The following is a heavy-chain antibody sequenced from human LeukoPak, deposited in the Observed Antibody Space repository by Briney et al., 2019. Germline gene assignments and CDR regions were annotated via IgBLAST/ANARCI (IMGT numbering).Heavy chain of an antibody. Sequence: GESLKISCKGSGYSFTSYWIGWVRQMPGKGLEWMGIIYPGDSDTRYSPSFQGQVTISADKSIGTAYLQWSSLKASDTAMYYCARRDGYCSSTSCYADYYYGMDVWGQGTTVTVSS. V-gene: IGHV5-51*01. D-gene: IGHD2-2*01. CDR3: ARRDGYCSSTSCYADYYYGMDV. CDR1: GYSFTSYW. J-gene: IGHJ6*02. CDR2: IYPGDSDT.